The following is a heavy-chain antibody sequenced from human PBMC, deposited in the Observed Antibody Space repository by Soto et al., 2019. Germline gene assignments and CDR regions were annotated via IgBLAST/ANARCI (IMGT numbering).Heavy chain of an antibody. J-gene: IGHJ1*01. V-gene: IGHV3-73*01. D-gene: IGHD3-10*01. Sequence: LRLSCAASGFTXXGSAMHWVRQASGKGLEWVGHIRSKPNNYATAYAASVKGRFTISRDDSKNTAYLQMNSLKTEDTAVYYCTRFPGGSGPDWGQGTLVTVSS. CDR1: GFTXXGSA. CDR2: IRSKPNNYAT. CDR3: TRFPGGSGPD.